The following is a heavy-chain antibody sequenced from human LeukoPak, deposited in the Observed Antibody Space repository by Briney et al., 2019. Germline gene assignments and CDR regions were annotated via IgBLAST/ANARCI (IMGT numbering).Heavy chain of an antibody. J-gene: IGHJ4*02. D-gene: IGHD3-9*01. CDR3: ARHKEALTDYFDY. CDR1: GGFISSSSYY. CDR2: IYYSGST. V-gene: IGHV4-39*01. Sequence: SETLSLTCTVSGGFISSSSYYWGWIRQPPGKGLEWIGSIYYSGSTYYNPSLKSRVTMSVDTSENQFSLKLSSVTAADTAVYYCARHKEALTDYFDYWGQGTLVTVSS.